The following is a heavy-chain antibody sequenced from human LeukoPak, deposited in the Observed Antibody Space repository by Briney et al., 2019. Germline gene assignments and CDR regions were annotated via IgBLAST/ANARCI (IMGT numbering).Heavy chain of an antibody. CDR2: ISGSGGST. CDR1: GFTFSSYA. J-gene: IGHJ2*01. Sequence: GGSLRLSCAASGFTFSSYAMSWVRQAPGKGLEWVSAISGSGGSTYYADSVKGRFTISRDNSKNTLYLQMNSPRAEDTAVYYCAKEGQWLVLSWYFDLWGRGTLVTVSS. CDR3: AKEGQWLVLSWYFDL. D-gene: IGHD6-19*01. V-gene: IGHV3-23*01.